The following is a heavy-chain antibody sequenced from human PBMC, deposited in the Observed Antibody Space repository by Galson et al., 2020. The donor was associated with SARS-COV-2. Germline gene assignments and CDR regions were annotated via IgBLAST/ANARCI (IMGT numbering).Heavy chain of an antibody. D-gene: IGHD2-15*01. CDR3: ARAWRCSGGCNPDY. Sequence: GESLKISCKGSGYHFNDYWIAWVRQMPGKGLEYMGMIYPGDSDTRYSPSFQGQVTMSVDTSANTASLQWDSLKASDSTTYYCARAWRCSGGCNPDYWGPGTLVSVSS. CDR2: IYPGDSDT. J-gene: IGHJ4*02. CDR1: GYHFNDYW. V-gene: IGHV5-51*01.